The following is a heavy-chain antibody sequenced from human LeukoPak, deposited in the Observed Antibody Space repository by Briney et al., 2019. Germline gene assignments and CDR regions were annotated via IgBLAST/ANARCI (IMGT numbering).Heavy chain of an antibody. J-gene: IGHJ4*02. V-gene: IGHV4-59*01. CDR3: ARDYGGDSGVSFDH. D-gene: IGHD2-21*01. CDR2: IYNSGST. CDR1: GDSIGNYY. Sequence: PSETLSLTCTVSGDSIGNYYWSWIRQPPGKGLEWVGYIYNSGSTNYNPSLKSRVNISVDTSKNQFSLEVRSVTAADTAVYYCARDYGGDSGVSFDHWGRGTLVFVSS.